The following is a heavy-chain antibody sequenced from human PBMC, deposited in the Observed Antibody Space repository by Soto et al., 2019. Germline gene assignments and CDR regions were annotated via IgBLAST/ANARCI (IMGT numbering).Heavy chain of an antibody. J-gene: IGHJ4*02. Sequence: PGGSLTLSCAASGFTFSSYGMSWVRQAPGKGLEWVSTFPSGGRDTYYPDSVKGRFTISRDNSKDILYLQMNSLRAEDKAVYYCAKDLGTSGWSFDCWGQGTLVAVS. CDR2: FPSGGRDT. D-gene: IGHD6-19*01. CDR1: GFTFSSYG. V-gene: IGHV3-23*01. CDR3: AKDLGTSGWSFDC.